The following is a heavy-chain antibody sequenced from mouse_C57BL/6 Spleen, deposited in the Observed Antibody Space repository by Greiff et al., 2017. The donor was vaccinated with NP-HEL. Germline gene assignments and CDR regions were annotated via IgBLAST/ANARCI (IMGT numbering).Heavy chain of an antibody. CDR3: ARSDSSGYFAY. J-gene: IGHJ3*01. CDR2: INPGSGGT. CDR1: GYAFTNYL. Sequence: VQLQQSGAELVRPGTSVKVSCKASGYAFTNYLIEWVKQRPGQGLEWIGVINPGSGGTNYNEKFKGKATLTADKSSSTAYMQLSSLTSEDSAVYFCARSDSSGYFAYWGQGTLVTVSA. V-gene: IGHV1-54*01. D-gene: IGHD3-2*02.